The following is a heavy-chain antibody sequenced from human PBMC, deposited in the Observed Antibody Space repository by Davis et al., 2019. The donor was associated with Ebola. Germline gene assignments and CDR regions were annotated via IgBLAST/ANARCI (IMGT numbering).Heavy chain of an antibody. D-gene: IGHD3-3*01. CDR2: IRSKAYGGTT. V-gene: IGHV3-49*03. Sequence: GESLKISCTASGFTFGDYAMSWFRQAPGKGLEWVGFIRSKAYGGTTEYAVSVKGRFTISRDDSKSIAYLQMNSLKTEDTAVYYCTRDRNFWRGYYTGVPYYFDYWGQGTLVTVSS. J-gene: IGHJ4*02. CDR1: GFTFGDYA. CDR3: TRDRNFWRGYYTGVPYYFDY.